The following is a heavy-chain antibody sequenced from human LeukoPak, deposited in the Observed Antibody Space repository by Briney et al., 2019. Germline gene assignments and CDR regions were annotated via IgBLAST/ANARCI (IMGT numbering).Heavy chain of an antibody. CDR3: ARDSSGYIDY. CDR2: ISSSSSYI. V-gene: IGHV3-21*01. D-gene: IGHD3-22*01. CDR1: GFTFSSYS. J-gene: IGHJ4*02. Sequence: GGSLRLSCAASGFTFSSYSMNWVRQAPGKGLEWVSSISSSSSYIYYADSVKGRLTISRDNAKNSLYLQMNSLRAEDTAVYYCARDSSGYIDYWGQGTLVTVSS.